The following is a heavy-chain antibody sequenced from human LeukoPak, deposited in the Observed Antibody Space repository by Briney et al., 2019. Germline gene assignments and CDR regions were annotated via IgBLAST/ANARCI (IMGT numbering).Heavy chain of an antibody. CDR3: ARSTSRTSGY. Sequence: SETLSLTCTVSGGSISSYYWSWIRQPPGKGLEWIGYIYYSGSTNYNPSLKSRVTISVDTSKNQFSLKLSSVTAADTAVYYCARSTSRTSGYWGQGTLVTVSS. CDR2: IYYSGST. D-gene: IGHD2-2*01. CDR1: GGSISSYY. J-gene: IGHJ4*02. V-gene: IGHV4-59*01.